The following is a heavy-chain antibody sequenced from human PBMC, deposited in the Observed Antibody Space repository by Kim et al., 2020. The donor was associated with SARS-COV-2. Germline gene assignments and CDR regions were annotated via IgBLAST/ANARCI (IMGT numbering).Heavy chain of an antibody. CDR3: ARDGVPPAV. Sequence: SGSTSYNPSLKSRVTISVDTSKNQFSLKLSSVTAADTAVYYCARDGVPPAVWGQGTTVTVSS. J-gene: IGHJ6*02. D-gene: IGHD3-3*01. V-gene: IGHV4-39*07. CDR2: SGST.